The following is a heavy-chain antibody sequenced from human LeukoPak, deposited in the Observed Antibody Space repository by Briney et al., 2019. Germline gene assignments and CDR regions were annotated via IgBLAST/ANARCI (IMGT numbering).Heavy chain of an antibody. CDR3: AADGEWELLVVSRAFDI. CDR1: GFTFTSSA. Sequence: GASVKVSCKASGFTFTSSAVQWVRQARGQRLEWIGWIVVGSGNTNYAQKFQERVTITRDMSTSTAYMELSSLRSEDTAVYYCAADGEWELLVVSRAFDIWGQGTMVTVSS. V-gene: IGHV1-58*01. CDR2: IVVGSGNT. D-gene: IGHD1-26*01. J-gene: IGHJ3*02.